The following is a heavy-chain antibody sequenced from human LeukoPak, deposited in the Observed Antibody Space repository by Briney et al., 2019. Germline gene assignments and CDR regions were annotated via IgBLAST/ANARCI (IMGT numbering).Heavy chain of an antibody. CDR2: ISYSGTT. D-gene: IGHD3-9*01. CDR3: ARDENHYDILTGYYNVDYHFGIYV. CDR1: GVSISSGDYY. Sequence: SQTLSLTCSVSGVSISSGDYYWIWIRQPPGKGLEWIGHISYSGTTHYNPSLKSRVTISADASKNHFSLKMSSVTAADTAVYYCARDENHYDILTGYYNVDYHFGIYVWGQGTTVTVSS. J-gene: IGHJ6*02. V-gene: IGHV4-30-4*01.